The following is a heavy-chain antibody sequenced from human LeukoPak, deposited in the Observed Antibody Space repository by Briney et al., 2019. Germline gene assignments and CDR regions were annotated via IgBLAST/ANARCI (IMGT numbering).Heavy chain of an antibody. V-gene: IGHV4-4*07. CDR3: ARDFLLQSEGLFDY. CDR2: FYISGST. J-gene: IGHJ4*02. CDR1: GGSISSYY. Sequence: SETLSLTCTVSGGSISSYYWSWIRQPAGKGLEWIGRFYISGSTNYNPSLKSRVTMSVDTSKNQFSLRLNSVTVADTAVYYCARDFLLQSEGLFDYWGQGTLVTVSS. D-gene: IGHD4-11*01.